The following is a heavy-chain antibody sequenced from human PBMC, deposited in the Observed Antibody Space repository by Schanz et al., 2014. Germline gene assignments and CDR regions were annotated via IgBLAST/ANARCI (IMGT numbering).Heavy chain of an antibody. Sequence: VYLVESGGGLVRPGGSLRLSCTTSGLIFSTYTLNWVRQAPGKGLEWISYISFSGNTIYYADSVKGRFTISRDNAKNSVFLQMNRLRAEDTAVYYCATEGPRGTRHPINYYYAMDNWGQGTKVTV. V-gene: IGHV3-48*01. D-gene: IGHD6-6*01. CDR2: ISFSGNTI. CDR3: ATEGPRGTRHPINYYYAMDN. J-gene: IGHJ6*02. CDR1: GLIFSTYT.